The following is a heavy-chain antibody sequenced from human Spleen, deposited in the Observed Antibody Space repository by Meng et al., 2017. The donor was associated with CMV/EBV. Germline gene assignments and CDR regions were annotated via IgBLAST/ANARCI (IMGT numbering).Heavy chain of an antibody. D-gene: IGHD3-10*01. J-gene: IGHJ4*02. CDR1: GFTFSSYA. Sequence: GESLKISCAASGFTFSSYAMHWVRQAPGKGLKWVAVISYDGSNKYYADSVKGRFTISRDNAKNSLYLQMNSLRAEDTAVYYCSTYYYGSGSYYKDWGQGTLVTVSS. CDR2: ISYDGSNK. CDR3: STYYYGSGSYYKD. V-gene: IGHV3-30*04.